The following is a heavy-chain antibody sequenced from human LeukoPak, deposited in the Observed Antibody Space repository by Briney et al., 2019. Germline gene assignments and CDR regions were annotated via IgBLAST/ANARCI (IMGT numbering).Heavy chain of an antibody. CDR3: AGYSGSYFDAFDI. Sequence: SETLTLTCTVSGGSISSYYWSWIRQPAGKGLEWIGRIYTSGSTNYHPSLKSRVTMSVDTSKNQFSLKLSSVTAADTAVYYCAGYSGSYFDAFDIWGQGTVVTVSS. CDR2: IYTSGST. CDR1: GGSISSYY. V-gene: IGHV4-4*07. J-gene: IGHJ3*02. D-gene: IGHD1-26*01.